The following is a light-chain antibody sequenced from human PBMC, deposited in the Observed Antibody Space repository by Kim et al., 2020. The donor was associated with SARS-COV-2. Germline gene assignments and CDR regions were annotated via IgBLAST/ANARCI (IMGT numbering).Light chain of an antibody. V-gene: IGKV1-5*01. J-gene: IGKJ1*01. CDR2: EAS. CDR1: RSITGW. CDR3: QSYETSCT. Sequence: SASVGDRVTITCRASRSITGWVAWYQQTPVRAPTLLIHEASTLRSGVPLKLRVSRSGLEFSLNINSLEPKDCGTYECQSYETSCTFGQRTKMDIK.